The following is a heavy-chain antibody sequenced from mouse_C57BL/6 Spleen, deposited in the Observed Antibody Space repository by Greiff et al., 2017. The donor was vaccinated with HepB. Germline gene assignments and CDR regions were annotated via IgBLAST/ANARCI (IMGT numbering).Heavy chain of an antibody. CDR3: ARDGNYLYYFDY. D-gene: IGHD2-1*01. CDR2: IYPGDGDT. CDR1: GYAFSSSW. V-gene: IGHV1-82*01. J-gene: IGHJ2*01. Sequence: VKLVESGPELVKPGASVKISCKASGYAFSSSWMNWVKQRPGKGLEWIGRIYPGDGDTNCNGKFKGKATLTADKSSSTAYMQLSSLTSEDSAVYFCARDGNYLYYFDYWGQGTTLTVSS.